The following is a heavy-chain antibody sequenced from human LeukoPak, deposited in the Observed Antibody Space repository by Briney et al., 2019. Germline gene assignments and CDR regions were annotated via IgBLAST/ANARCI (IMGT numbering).Heavy chain of an antibody. J-gene: IGHJ1*01. CDR1: GFTFSSYA. D-gene: IGHD6-13*01. Sequence: GGSLRLSCAASGFTFSSYAMSWVRQAPGKGLEWVSAISGSGYNTYYADSVKGRFTISRDNSKNTLFLQMNSLRAEDTAVYYCTKGPPIATTDTEYFQHWGQGTLVTVSS. CDR3: TKGPPIATTDTEYFQH. CDR2: ISGSGYNT. V-gene: IGHV3-23*01.